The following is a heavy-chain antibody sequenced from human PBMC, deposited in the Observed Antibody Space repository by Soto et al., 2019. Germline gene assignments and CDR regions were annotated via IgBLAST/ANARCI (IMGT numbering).Heavy chain of an antibody. D-gene: IGHD6-19*01. V-gene: IGHV1-58*01. J-gene: IGHJ4*02. CDR1: GFTFSSSA. Sequence: ASVKVSCKTSGFTFSSSAVHWVRQARGHRLQWIGWIDVGSGNANYAQMLQERIGMTRDTSTSTVYMELSSLRSEDTAVYYCARDWVRQWPGYYFDYWGQGTLVTVS. CDR3: ARDWVRQWPGYYFDY. CDR2: IDVGSGNA.